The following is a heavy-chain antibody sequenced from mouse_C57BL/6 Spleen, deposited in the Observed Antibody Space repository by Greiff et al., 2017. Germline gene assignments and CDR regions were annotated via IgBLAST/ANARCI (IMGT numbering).Heavy chain of an antibody. CDR2: INPSTGGT. J-gene: IGHJ2*01. Sequence: VQLQQSGPELVKPGASVKISCKASGYSFTGYYMNWVKQSPEKSLEWIGEINPSTGGTTYNQKFKAKATLTVDKSSSTAYMQLKSLTSEDSAVYYCARRPYYYGSSYDFDDWGQGTTLTVSS. CDR3: ARRPYYYGSSYDFDD. D-gene: IGHD1-1*01. CDR1: GYSFTGYY. V-gene: IGHV1-42*01.